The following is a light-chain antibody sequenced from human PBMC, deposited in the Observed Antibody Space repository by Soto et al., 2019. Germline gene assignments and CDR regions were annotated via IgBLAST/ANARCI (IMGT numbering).Light chain of an antibody. Sequence: QSALTQPPSASGSPGQSVTISCTGTGSDVGDYNYVSWYQQHPGKAPKLMIYEVSKRPSGVPDRFSGSKSGNTASLTVSGLQAEDEANYYCSSYTGSSYVFGTGTKLTVL. CDR1: GSDVGDYNY. V-gene: IGLV2-8*01. J-gene: IGLJ1*01. CDR2: EVS. CDR3: SSYTGSSYV.